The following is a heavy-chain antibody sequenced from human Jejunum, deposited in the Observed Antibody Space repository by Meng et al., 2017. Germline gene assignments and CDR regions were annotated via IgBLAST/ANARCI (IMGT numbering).Heavy chain of an antibody. D-gene: IGHD4-11*01. V-gene: IGHV3-48*03. CDR3: ARDAPGTVTNDY. J-gene: IGHJ4*02. CDR2: IDSSGRTI. CDR1: GFSFSSYE. Sequence: GESLKISCAASGFSFSSYEMNWVRQAPGKGLEWVSYIDSSGRTIYYADSVKGRFTISRDNARNSLYLQMNSLRAEDTAIYFCARDAPGTVTNDYWGQGTLVTV.